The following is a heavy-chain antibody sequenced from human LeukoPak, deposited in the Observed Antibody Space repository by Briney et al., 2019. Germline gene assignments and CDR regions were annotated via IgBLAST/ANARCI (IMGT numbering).Heavy chain of an antibody. Sequence: GGSLRLSCAASGFTFGSYGMHWVRQAPGKGLEWVAIISYDGSNTYYADSVKGRFTISRDNSKNTLYLQMNSLRAEDTAVYYCAKDLGGIHYFDFWGQGTLVSVSS. CDR1: GFTFGSYG. CDR2: ISYDGSNT. V-gene: IGHV3-30*18. J-gene: IGHJ4*02. CDR3: AKDLGGIHYFDF.